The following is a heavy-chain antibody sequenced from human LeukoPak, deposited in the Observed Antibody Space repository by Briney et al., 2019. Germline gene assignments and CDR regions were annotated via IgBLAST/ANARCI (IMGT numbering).Heavy chain of an antibody. V-gene: IGHV3-7*01. CDR1: GFTFSSSW. CDR3: ARVRTYGSARTPYYFDY. Sequence: GGSLRLSCAASGFTFSSSWMSWVRQAPGKGLEWVANIKQDGSEKYYVDSVKGRFTISGDNAKNSLYLQMNSLRADDTAVYYCARVRTYGSARTPYYFDYWGQGTLVTVSS. CDR2: IKQDGSEK. J-gene: IGHJ4*02. D-gene: IGHD3-10*01.